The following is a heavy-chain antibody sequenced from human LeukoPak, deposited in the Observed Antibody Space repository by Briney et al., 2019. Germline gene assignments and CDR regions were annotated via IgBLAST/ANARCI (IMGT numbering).Heavy chain of an antibody. Sequence: SVKVSCKASGGTFSSYAISWVRQAPGQGLEWMGGIIPIFGTANYAQKFQGRVTITADESTSTAYMELSSLRSEDTAVYYCARVGYYGSGSYSRGTDVWGKGTTVTASS. D-gene: IGHD3-10*01. J-gene: IGHJ6*04. CDR1: GGTFSSYA. V-gene: IGHV1-69*13. CDR3: ARVGYYGSGSYSRGTDV. CDR2: IIPIFGTA.